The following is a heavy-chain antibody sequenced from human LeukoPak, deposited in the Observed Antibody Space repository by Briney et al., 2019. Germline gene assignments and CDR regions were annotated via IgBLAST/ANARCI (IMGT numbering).Heavy chain of an antibody. CDR2: MNPNSGNT. Sequence: ASVKVSCKTSGYTFSTYAIHWVRQAPGQGLEWMGWMNPNSGNTGYAQKFQGRVTMTRNTSISTAYMELSSLRSEDTAVYYCASGVGVVKYGMDVWGQGTTVTVSS. D-gene: IGHD3-3*01. CDR3: ASGVGVVKYGMDV. V-gene: IGHV1-8*02. J-gene: IGHJ6*02. CDR1: GYTFSTYA.